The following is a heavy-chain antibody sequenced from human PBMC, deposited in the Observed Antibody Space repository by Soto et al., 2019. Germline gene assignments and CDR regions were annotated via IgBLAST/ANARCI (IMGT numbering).Heavy chain of an antibody. V-gene: IGHV4-4*07. CDR1: GGSISSYY. D-gene: IGHD3-10*01. Sequence: SETLSLTCTVSGGSISSYYWSWIRQPAGKGLEWIGRIYTSGSTNYNPSLKSRVTMSVDTSKNQFSLKLSSVTAADTAVYYCARDTYYGSGSYADYWGQGTLVTVSS. CDR3: ARDTYYGSGSYADY. J-gene: IGHJ4*02. CDR2: IYTSGST.